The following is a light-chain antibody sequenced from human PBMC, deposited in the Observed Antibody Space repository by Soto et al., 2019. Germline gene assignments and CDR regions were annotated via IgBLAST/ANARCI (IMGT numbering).Light chain of an antibody. J-gene: IGKJ4*01. V-gene: IGKV3-20*01. CDR2: DAS. Sequence: EFLLTQSPGTLSLSPGERATLSCRASQTVRNNYLAWYQQKPGQAPRLLIYDASSRATGIPERLSGGGSGTDLTITISRMQHEDFEVYYCQQFSSYTLTFGGGTKVDIK. CDR1: QTVRNNY. CDR3: QQFSSYTLT.